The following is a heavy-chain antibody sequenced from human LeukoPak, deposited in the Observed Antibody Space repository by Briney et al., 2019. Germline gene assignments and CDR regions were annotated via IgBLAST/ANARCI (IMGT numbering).Heavy chain of an antibody. J-gene: IGHJ6*02. Sequence: GGSLRLSCAASGFTFSSYAMSWVRQAPGKGLEWVSGISGSGVTTYYADSVKGRFTISRDNSNNTLYLHMSSLRAGDTAVYYCAKDRSPFSHYYFYYLMDVWGQGTTVTASS. CDR2: ISGSGVTT. V-gene: IGHV3-23*01. CDR1: GFTFSSYA. CDR3: AKDRSPFSHYYFYYLMDV.